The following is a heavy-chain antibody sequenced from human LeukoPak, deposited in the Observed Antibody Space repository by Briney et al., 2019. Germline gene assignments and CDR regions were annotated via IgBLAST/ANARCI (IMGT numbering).Heavy chain of an antibody. Sequence: PGGSLRLSFEASGFIFTHYDINWVRQVPGRGLEWVSVMSDSGGSTDYADSVKGRFTISRDNSKNTLYLQMNSLRAEDTAVYYCAKDPHDYGDYDYWGQGTLVTVSS. V-gene: IGHV3-23*01. CDR3: AKDPHDYGDYDY. CDR2: MSDSGGST. D-gene: IGHD4-17*01. J-gene: IGHJ4*02. CDR1: GFIFTHYD.